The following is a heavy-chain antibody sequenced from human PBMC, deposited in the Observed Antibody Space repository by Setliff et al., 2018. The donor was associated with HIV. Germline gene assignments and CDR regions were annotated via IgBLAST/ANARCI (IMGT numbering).Heavy chain of an antibody. CDR3: ARDGTAGNFDY. CDR1: GGSISSGGYY. Sequence: SETLSLTCTVSGGSISSGGYYWSWIRPHPGKGLEWIGCIYHSGSTYYNPSLKSRVTISVDTSKNQLSLKLSSVTAADTAVYYCARDGTAGNFDYWGQGTLVTVSS. J-gene: IGHJ4*02. V-gene: IGHV4-31*03. CDR2: IYHSGST. D-gene: IGHD2-21*02.